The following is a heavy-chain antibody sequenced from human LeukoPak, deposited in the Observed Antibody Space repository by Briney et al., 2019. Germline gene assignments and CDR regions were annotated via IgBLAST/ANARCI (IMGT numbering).Heavy chain of an antibody. CDR1: VGSISSGGYY. J-gene: IGHJ5*02. V-gene: IGHV4-31*03. CDR3: ARVGYSSSWRERIHNP. Sequence: PSQTLSLTCTVSVGSISSGGYYWSWIRQHPGKGLEWIGYIYYSGSTYYNPSLKSRVTISVDTSKNQFSLKLSSVTAADTAVYYCARVGYSSSWRERIHNPWGQGTLVTVSS. D-gene: IGHD6-13*01. CDR2: IYYSGST.